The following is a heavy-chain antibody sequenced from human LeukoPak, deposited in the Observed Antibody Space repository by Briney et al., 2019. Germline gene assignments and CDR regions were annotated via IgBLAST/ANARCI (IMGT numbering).Heavy chain of an antibody. Sequence: KSSETLSLTCTVSGGSISSSSYYWGWIRQPPGKGLEWIGSIYYSGSTYYNPSLKSRVTISVDTSKNQFSLKLSSVTAADTAVYYCASHQVRAYSSSWSFDYWGQGTLVTVSS. J-gene: IGHJ4*02. D-gene: IGHD6-13*01. CDR1: GGSISSSSYY. V-gene: IGHV4-39*07. CDR2: IYYSGST. CDR3: ASHQVRAYSSSWSFDY.